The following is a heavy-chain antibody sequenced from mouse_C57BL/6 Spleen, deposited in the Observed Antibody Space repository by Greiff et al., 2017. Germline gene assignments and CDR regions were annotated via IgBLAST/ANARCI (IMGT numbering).Heavy chain of an antibody. Sequence: QVQLQQSGAELVKPGASVKISCKASGYAFSSYWMNWVKQRPGKGLEWIGQIYPGDGDTNYNGKFKGKDTLTADKSSSTAYMQLSSLTSEDSAVYFCAREDYYGSSPWFAYWGQGTLVTVSA. V-gene: IGHV1-80*01. D-gene: IGHD1-1*01. J-gene: IGHJ3*01. CDR1: GYAFSSYW. CDR2: IYPGDGDT. CDR3: AREDYYGSSPWFAY.